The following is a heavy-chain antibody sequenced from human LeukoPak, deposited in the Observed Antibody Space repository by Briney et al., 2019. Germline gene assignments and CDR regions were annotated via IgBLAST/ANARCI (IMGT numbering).Heavy chain of an antibody. J-gene: IGHJ4*02. Sequence: GGSLRLSCAASGFTFSSYAMHWVRQAPGKGLEWVAVISYDGSNKYYADSVKGRFTISRDNFKNTLYLQMNSLRAEDTAVYYCARGMTTVTPFDYWGQGTLVTVSS. CDR3: ARGMTTVTPFDY. CDR1: GFTFSSYA. CDR2: ISYDGSNK. V-gene: IGHV3-30-3*01. D-gene: IGHD4-17*01.